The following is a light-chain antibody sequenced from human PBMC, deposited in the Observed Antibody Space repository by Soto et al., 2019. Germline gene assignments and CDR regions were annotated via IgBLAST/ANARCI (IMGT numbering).Light chain of an antibody. J-gene: IGKJ1*01. CDR1: QSVTSSD. CDR2: GAS. CDR3: QQYGSSRT. V-gene: IGKV3-20*01. Sequence: VLTQSPGTLSLSPGEQATLSCRASQSVTSSDLAWYQQKPGQAPRLLIYGASNRATGIPDRFSGSGSGTDFSLTISRLEPEDFAVYYCQQYGSSRTFGQGTKVEIK.